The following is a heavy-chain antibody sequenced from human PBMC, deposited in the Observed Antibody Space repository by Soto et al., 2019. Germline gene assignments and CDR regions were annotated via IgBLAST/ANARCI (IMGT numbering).Heavy chain of an antibody. CDR1: GYSFTANS. CDR3: AMQRSGVVY. J-gene: IGHJ4*02. V-gene: IGHV1-2*04. CDR2: INPTNGGT. Sequence: QVHLVQSGAEVKKPGASVRVSCKASGYSFTANSMHWVRQAPGEGLEWMGWINPTNGGTNYARKFQGWVTMTSDTSISTAYMDLTRLKSDDTAVYDGAMQRSGVVYWGQGTLVTVSS. D-gene: IGHD6-25*01.